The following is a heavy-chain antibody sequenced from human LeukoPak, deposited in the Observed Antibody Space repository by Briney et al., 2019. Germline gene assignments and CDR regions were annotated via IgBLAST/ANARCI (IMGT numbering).Heavy chain of an antibody. V-gene: IGHV4-59*01. CDR2: IYYSGST. D-gene: IGHD2-15*01. CDR3: ARDSLGVVLEDDAFDI. Sequence: PSETLSLTCTVSGGSISSYYWSWIRQPPGKGLEWIGYIYYSGSTNYNPSLKSRVTISVDTSKNQFSLKLSSVTAADTAVYYCARDSLGVVLEDDAFDIWGQGTMVIVSS. CDR1: GGSISSYY. J-gene: IGHJ3*02.